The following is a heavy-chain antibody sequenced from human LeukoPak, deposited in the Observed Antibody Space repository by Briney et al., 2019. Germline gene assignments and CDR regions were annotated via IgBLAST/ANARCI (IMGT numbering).Heavy chain of an antibody. J-gene: IGHJ4*02. Sequence: GGSLRLSCAASGFTFSSYAMSWVRQAPGKGLEWVSAISGSGGSTYYADSVTGRFTIYRDNYKNTLYVKMSSLRAEDTAVYYCAKDRGSSSLYFDYWGQGTLVTVSS. CDR2: ISGSGGST. CDR1: GFTFSSYA. D-gene: IGHD6-13*01. CDR3: AKDRGSSSLYFDY. V-gene: IGHV3-23*01.